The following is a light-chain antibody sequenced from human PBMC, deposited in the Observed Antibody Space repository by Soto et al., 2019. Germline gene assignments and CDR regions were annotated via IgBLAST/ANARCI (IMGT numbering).Light chain of an antibody. J-gene: IGLJ2*01. CDR1: SSDVGNYNH. CDR2: DVS. Sequence: QSALTQPPSVSGSPGQSVTISCTGTSSDVGNYNHISWYQQAPGTAPKLMLYDVSNRPPGVPDRFSGSKSGNTASLTISGLQAEDEADYHCSSYTGRSTLVIFGGGTKLTVL. V-gene: IGLV2-18*02. CDR3: SSYTGRSTLVI.